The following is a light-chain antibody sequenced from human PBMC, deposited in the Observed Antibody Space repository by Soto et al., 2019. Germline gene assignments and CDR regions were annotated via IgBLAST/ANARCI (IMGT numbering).Light chain of an antibody. CDR2: ENN. CDR3: GTWDSSGV. J-gene: IGLJ3*02. CDR1: SSNIGNNY. Sequence: QSVLTQPPSVSAAPGQTVTISCSGSSSNIGNNYVSWYQQLPGTAPKLLIYENNKRPSGIPDRFSGSKSGTSATLGITGLQTGDEADYYCGTWDSSGVFGGGTQLTVL. V-gene: IGLV1-51*02.